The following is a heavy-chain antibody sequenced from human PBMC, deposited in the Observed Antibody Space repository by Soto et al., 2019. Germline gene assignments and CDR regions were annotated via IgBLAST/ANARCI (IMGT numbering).Heavy chain of an antibody. J-gene: IGHJ6*02. CDR2: ISSSSSYI. D-gene: IGHD2-2*02. V-gene: IGHV3-21*01. CDR3: ARGGDCSSTSCYRDYYYYGMDV. CDR1: GFTFSSYS. Sequence: EVQLVESGGGLVQPGGSLRLSCVASGFTFSSYSMNWVRQAPGKGLEWVSSISSSSSYIYYADSVKGRFTISRDNAKNSLYLQMNSLRAEDTAVYYCARGGDCSSTSCYRDYYYYGMDVWGQGTTVTVSS.